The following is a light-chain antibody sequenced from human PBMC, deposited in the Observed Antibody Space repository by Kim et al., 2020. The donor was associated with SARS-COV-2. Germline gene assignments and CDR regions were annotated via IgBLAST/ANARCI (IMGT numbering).Light chain of an antibody. J-gene: IGLJ3*02. CDR3: ATWDDSLDVWM. V-gene: IGLV1-44*01. CDR2: TDD. CDR1: SSNIGSNP. Sequence: GPRVTISCSGSSSNIGSNPVNWYQQFPGTAPQLLIDTDDRRPSGVSDRVSCSKSGTSASLAISALRSEDEADYYCATWDDSLDVWMFGGGTQLTVL.